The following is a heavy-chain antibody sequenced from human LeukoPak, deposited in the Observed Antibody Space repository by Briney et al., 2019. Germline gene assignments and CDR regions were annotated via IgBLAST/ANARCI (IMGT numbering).Heavy chain of an antibody. V-gene: IGHV1-69*05. J-gene: IGHJ6*03. Sequence: SVKVSCKASGYTFTSYDINWVRQATGQGLEWMGGISPIFGTANYAQKFQGRVTITTDESTSTAYMELSSLRSEDTAVYYCARSPAMRTTVVKGYYYYMDVWGKGTTVTVSS. D-gene: IGHD4-23*01. CDR1: GYTFTSYD. CDR2: ISPIFGTA. CDR3: ARSPAMRTTVVKGYYYYMDV.